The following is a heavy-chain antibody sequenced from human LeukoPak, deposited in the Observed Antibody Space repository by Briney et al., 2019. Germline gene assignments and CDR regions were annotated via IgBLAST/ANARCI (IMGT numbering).Heavy chain of an antibody. CDR3: AKEVGGNSDDAFDI. V-gene: IGHV3-9*01. CDR2: ISWNSGSI. CDR1: GFTFDEYA. J-gene: IGHJ3*02. Sequence: GGSLRLSCAASGFTFDEYAMHWVRQAPVKGLEWVSGISWNSGSIGYADSVKGRFTISRDNAKNSLYLQMNSLRAEDTALYYCAKEVGGNSDDAFDIWGQGTMVTASS. D-gene: IGHD4-23*01.